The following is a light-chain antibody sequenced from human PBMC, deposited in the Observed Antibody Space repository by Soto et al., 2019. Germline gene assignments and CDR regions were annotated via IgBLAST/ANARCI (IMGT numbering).Light chain of an antibody. CDR3: SSYAGSNNFFYV. J-gene: IGLJ1*01. CDR1: SSDVGGYNY. CDR2: EVN. Sequence: QSALTQPPSASGSPGQSVTISCTGTSSDVGGYNYVSWYQHHPGKAPKLMIYEVNKRPSGVPDRFSGSKSGNTASLTVSGLQAEDEADYYCSSYAGSNNFFYVFGTGTKLTVL. V-gene: IGLV2-8*01.